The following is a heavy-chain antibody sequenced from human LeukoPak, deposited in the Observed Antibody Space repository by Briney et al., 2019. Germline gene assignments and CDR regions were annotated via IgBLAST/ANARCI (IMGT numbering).Heavy chain of an antibody. Sequence: SETLSLTCAVSGYSISSGYYWGWIRQPPGKGLEWVGSIYHSGSTYYNPSLKSRVTISVDTSKNQFSLKLGSVTAADTAVYYCARHPQGYCSSTSCENDAFDIWGQGTMVTVSS. V-gene: IGHV4-38-2*01. CDR2: IYHSGST. CDR1: GYSISSGYY. CDR3: ARHPQGYCSSTSCENDAFDI. J-gene: IGHJ3*02. D-gene: IGHD2-2*01.